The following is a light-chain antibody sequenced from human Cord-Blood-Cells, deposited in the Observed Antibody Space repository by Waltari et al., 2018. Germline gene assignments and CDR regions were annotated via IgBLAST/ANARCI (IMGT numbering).Light chain of an antibody. V-gene: IGKV3-15*01. CDR2: GAA. CDR1: QSVSSN. Sequence: EIVMTQSPATMSVSPGERATLPCRASQSVSSNLAWYQLKPGQAPRLLIYGAATRATGIPARFSGSGSGTEFTLTISSLQSEDFAVYYCQQYNNWPPWTFGQGTKVEIK. J-gene: IGKJ1*01. CDR3: QQYNNWPPWT.